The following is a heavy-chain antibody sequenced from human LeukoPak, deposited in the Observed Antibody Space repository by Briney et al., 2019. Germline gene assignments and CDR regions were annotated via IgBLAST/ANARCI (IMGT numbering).Heavy chain of an antibody. D-gene: IGHD3-10*01. V-gene: IGHV1-69*04. Sequence: SVKVSCKASGGTFSSYAISWVRQAPGQGLEWMGRIIPILGIANYAQKFQGRVTITADKSTSAAYMELSSLRSEDTAVYYCARDYYGSGSLDYWGQGTLVTVSS. CDR3: ARDYYGSGSLDY. CDR2: IIPILGIA. J-gene: IGHJ4*02. CDR1: GGTFSSYA.